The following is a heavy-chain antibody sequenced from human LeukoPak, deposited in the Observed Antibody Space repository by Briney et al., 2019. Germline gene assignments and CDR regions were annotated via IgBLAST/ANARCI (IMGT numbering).Heavy chain of an antibody. D-gene: IGHD1-26*01. CDR1: GFTFSSYA. V-gene: IGHV3-30-3*01. J-gene: IGHJ4*02. CDR2: ISYDGSNK. CDR3: ARDARGGSSGSCPLY. Sequence: GGSLRLSCAASGFTFSSYAMHWVRQAPGKGLEWVAVISYDGSNKYYADSVKGRFTISRDNAKNTLYLQMNSLRAEDTAVYYCARDARGGSSGSCPLYWGQGTLVTVSS.